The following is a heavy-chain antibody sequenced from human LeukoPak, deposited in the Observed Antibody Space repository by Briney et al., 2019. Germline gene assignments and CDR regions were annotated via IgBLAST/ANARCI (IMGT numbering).Heavy chain of an antibody. D-gene: IGHD3-3*01. Sequence: GESLKISCKGSGYSFTSYWIGWVRQMPGKGLEWMGWINPGNGDTRYSQYFQGRVTITRDTSATTAYMELSSLRSEDMAVYYCARAYDFWSGYYDWYYFDYWGQGTLVTVSS. CDR3: ARAYDFWSGYYDWYYFDY. V-gene: IGHV1-3*03. CDR2: INPGNGDT. J-gene: IGHJ4*02. CDR1: GYSFTSYW.